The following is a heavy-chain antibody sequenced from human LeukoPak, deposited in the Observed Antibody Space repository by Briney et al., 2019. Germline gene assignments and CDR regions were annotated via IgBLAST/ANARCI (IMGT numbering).Heavy chain of an antibody. V-gene: IGHV4-30-4*01. CDR1: GGSISSGGYY. D-gene: IGHD6-19*01. CDR3: ARVVGIAVAAYFDY. CDR2: IYYSGST. J-gene: IGHJ4*02. Sequence: PSETLSLTCTVSGGSISSGGYYWSWIRQPPGKGLEWIGYIYYSGSTYYNPSLKSRVTISVDTSKNQFSLKLSSVTAADTAVYYCARVVGIAVAAYFDYWGQGTLVTVSS.